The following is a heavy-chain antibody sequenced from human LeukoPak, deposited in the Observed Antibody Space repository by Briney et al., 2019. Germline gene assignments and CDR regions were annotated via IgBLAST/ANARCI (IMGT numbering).Heavy chain of an antibody. CDR2: IYSGGNT. V-gene: IGHV3-53*01. J-gene: IGHJ4*02. Sequence: GGSLRLSCAASGFTVSSSFMSWVRQTPGKGLEWVSVIYSGGNTYYADSVKGRFTISRDNSKNTLYLQMNSLRSEDTAVYYCAGGSGWKLDYWGQGTLVTVSS. CDR1: GFTVSSSF. D-gene: IGHD6-19*01. CDR3: AGGSGWKLDY.